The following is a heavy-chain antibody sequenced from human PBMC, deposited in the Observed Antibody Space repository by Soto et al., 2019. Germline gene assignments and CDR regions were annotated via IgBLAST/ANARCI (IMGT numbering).Heavy chain of an antibody. CDR2: LAKDGIRK. Sequence: VQLVESGGGVVQPGMSLRLSCVASGFSLSNYDMHWVRQAPGKGLEWMAVLAKDGIRKYYIGSVRGRLTISRDNSENTFYLQMNSLRAEDTAVYFSTRGLKGGLDPWGQGTLVTVSS. CDR3: TRGLKGGLDP. CDR1: GFSLSNYD. J-gene: IGHJ5*02. V-gene: IGHV3-30*03. D-gene: IGHD2-8*01.